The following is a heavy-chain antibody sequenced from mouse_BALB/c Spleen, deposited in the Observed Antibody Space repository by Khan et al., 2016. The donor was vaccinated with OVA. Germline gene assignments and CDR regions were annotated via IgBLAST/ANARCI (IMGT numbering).Heavy chain of an antibody. V-gene: IGHV3-2*02. D-gene: IGHD2-2*01. J-gene: IGHJ4*01. CDR1: GYSITSDFA. Sequence: EVQLVESGPGLVKPSQSLSLTCTVTGYSITSDFAWNWVRQFPGNKLEWMGYITFSGTTSYDPSLKSRLSITRDTSTNPFFLQFTYLTTEDTATYYCTRTVDYAYVYAMDYWGQGTSVTGSS. CDR3: TRTVDYAYVYAMDY. CDR2: ITFSGTT.